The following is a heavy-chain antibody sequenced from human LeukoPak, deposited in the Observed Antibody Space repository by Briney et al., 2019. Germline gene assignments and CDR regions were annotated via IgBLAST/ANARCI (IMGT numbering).Heavy chain of an antibody. CDR3: ARDFAGWGYFDL. D-gene: IGHD3-9*01. V-gene: IGHV3-21*01. J-gene: IGHJ2*01. CDR2: ISSTSSYI. Sequence: GGSLRLSCAVSGFTFSSYSMNWVRQAPGEGLEWVSFISSTSSYIYYADSVKGRFTISRDNAKNSLYLQMNSLRAEDTAVYYCARDFAGWGYFDLWGRGTQVTVSS. CDR1: GFTFSSYS.